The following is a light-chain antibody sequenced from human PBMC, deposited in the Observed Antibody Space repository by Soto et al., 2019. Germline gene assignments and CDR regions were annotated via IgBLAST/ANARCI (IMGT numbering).Light chain of an antibody. CDR3: LQNNSYPVT. V-gene: IGKV1-17*01. J-gene: IGKJ1*01. CDR1: QGIRHD. Sequence: DIQMTQSPSSLSASVGDRVTITCQASQGIRHDLAWYQQKPGKAPKRLIYTASSLQSGVPPRFRGSGSETECTLTISSLQPEDVATYYCLQNNSYPVTFGQGTKVDI. CDR2: TAS.